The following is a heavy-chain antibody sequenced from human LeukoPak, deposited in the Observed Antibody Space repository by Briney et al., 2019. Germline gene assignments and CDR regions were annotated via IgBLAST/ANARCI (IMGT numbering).Heavy chain of an antibody. V-gene: IGHV3-21*01. CDR2: ISNSVFYI. CDR3: VTDGASDI. CDR1: GXTLSSYT. J-gene: IGHJ3*02. Sequence: GGSLRLSCAASGXTLSSYTTNWVRQAPGKGLAWVSSISNSVFYIYYADSVKGRFVVSRDNANNSLYLQMNSLRDEDTAVYYCVTDGASDIWGQGTMVTVSS.